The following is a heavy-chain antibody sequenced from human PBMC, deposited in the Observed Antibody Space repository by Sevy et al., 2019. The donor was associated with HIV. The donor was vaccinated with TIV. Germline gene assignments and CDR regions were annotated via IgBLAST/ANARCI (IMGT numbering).Heavy chain of an antibody. J-gene: IGHJ4*02. CDR3: ARDDGNYYFHY. CDR1: GFTFSKYW. D-gene: IGHD1-7*01. V-gene: IGHV3-7*01. Sequence: GGSLRLSCAASGFTFSKYWMGWVRQAPGKGLEWVANIKQDEGQKHYVDSVKGRFTISRDNAKNSLYLQMNSLRAEDTAVYFCARDDGNYYFHYWGQGTLVTVSS. CDR2: IKQDEGQK.